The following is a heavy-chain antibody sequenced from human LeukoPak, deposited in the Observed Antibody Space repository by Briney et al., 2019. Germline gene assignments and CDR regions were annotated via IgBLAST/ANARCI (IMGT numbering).Heavy chain of an antibody. Sequence: SETLSLTCTVSGGSISSYYWSWIRQPPGKGLEWIGYIYYSGSTNYNPSLKSRVTISIDTSKNQFSLKLSSVTAADTAVYYCARDLDSSSWYAAFDIWGQGTMVTVSS. J-gene: IGHJ3*02. CDR1: GGSISSYY. D-gene: IGHD6-13*01. V-gene: IGHV4-59*12. CDR3: ARDLDSSSWYAAFDI. CDR2: IYYSGST.